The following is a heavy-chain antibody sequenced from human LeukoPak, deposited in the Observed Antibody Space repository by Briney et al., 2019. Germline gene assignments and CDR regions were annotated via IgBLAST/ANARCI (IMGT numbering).Heavy chain of an antibody. CDR1: GGSISSSSYY. D-gene: IGHD3-22*01. CDR2: IYYSGST. CDR3: ARPIVVVIDDAFDI. V-gene: IGHV4-39*01. Sequence: SETLSLTCTASGGSISSSSYYWGWIRQPPGKGLEWIGSIYYSGSTYYNPSLKSRVTISVDTSKNQFSLKLSSVTAADTAVYYCARPIVVVIDDAFDIWGQGTMVTVSS. J-gene: IGHJ3*02.